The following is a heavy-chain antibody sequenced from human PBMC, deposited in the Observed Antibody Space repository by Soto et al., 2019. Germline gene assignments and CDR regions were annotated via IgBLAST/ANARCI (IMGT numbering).Heavy chain of an antibody. V-gene: IGHV1-46*01. D-gene: IGHD3-10*01. CDR2: INPSGGST. Sequence: ASVKVSCKASGYTFTSYYMHWVRQAPGQGLEWMGIINPSGGSTSYAQKFQGRVTMTRDTSTSTVYMELSSLRSEDTAVYYCARDLGGSGLSGRFDPWGQGTLVTVSS. CDR1: GYTFTSYY. CDR3: ARDLGGSGLSGRFDP. J-gene: IGHJ5*02.